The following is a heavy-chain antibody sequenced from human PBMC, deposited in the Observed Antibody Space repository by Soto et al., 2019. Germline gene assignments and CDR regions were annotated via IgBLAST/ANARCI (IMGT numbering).Heavy chain of an antibody. Sequence: ASVKVSCKASGYTFTSYGISWVRQAPGQGLEWMGWISAYSGDTNYAQKLQGRVTMTTDTSTSTAYMELRSLRSDDTAVYYCARDTCTNGVCYIRDYWGQGTLVTVSS. CDR2: ISAYSGDT. V-gene: IGHV1-18*01. D-gene: IGHD2-8*01. CDR1: GYTFTSYG. J-gene: IGHJ4*02. CDR3: ARDTCTNGVCYIRDY.